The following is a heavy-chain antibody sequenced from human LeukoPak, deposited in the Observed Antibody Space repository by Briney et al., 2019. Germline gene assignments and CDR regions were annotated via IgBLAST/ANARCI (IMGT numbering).Heavy chain of an antibody. J-gene: IGHJ6*02. Sequence: ASVKVSCKASGYTFTSYYMHWVRQAPGQGLEWMGIINPSGGSTSYAQKFQGRVTVTRDTSTSTVYMELSSLRSEDTAVYYCARDCNDFWSGSKCMDVWGQGTTVTVSS. CDR3: ARDCNDFWSGSKCMDV. V-gene: IGHV1-46*01. CDR2: INPSGGST. D-gene: IGHD3-3*01. CDR1: GYTFTSYY.